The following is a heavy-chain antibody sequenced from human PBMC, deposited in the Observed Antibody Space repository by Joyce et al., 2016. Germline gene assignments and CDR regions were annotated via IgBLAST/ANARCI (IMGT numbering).Heavy chain of an antibody. J-gene: IGHJ4*02. CDR2: ISYDGVTK. V-gene: IGHV3-30*04. CDR3: ARAGYHSSGSYSYYFDY. D-gene: IGHD3-22*01. Sequence: QLQLVESGGGVVQPGKSLRLSCGASDFPFWSYAMHWVRQAPGKGLDWVAVISYDGVTKDYAGSVKGRFTISRDNSKNTLYLEMSSLRPEDTAVYYCARAGYHSSGSYSYYFDYWGPGTLVTVSS. CDR1: DFPFWSYA.